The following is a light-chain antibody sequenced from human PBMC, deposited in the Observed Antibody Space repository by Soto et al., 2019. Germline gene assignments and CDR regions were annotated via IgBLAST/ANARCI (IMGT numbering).Light chain of an antibody. V-gene: IGKV3-15*01. CDR3: QQYNKWYT. J-gene: IGKJ2*01. CDR2: GAS. CDR1: QSVSSK. Sequence: EIVMTQSPATLSVSPGERATLSCRASQSVSSKLAWYQQKPGQAPRRLIYGASTRATGIPARFRGSGSGTEFTLTISSLQSEDFAVYYCQQYNKWYTFGQGTKLEIK.